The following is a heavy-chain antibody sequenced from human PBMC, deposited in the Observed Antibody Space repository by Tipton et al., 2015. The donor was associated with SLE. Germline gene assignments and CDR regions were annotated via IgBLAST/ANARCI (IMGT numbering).Heavy chain of an antibody. CDR2: INSYSGDT. CDR1: GYTFTAYY. Sequence: QLVQSGAEVKKPGASVKVSCKASGYTFTAYYIHWVRQAPGQGLEWMGRINSYSGDTDSAQKFQGRVSMTRDTSISTAYMELSRLTSDDTAVYYCAKDTSAYYPDYWGQGTLVTVSS. V-gene: IGHV1-2*06. CDR3: AKDTSAYYPDY. D-gene: IGHD3-22*01. J-gene: IGHJ4*02.